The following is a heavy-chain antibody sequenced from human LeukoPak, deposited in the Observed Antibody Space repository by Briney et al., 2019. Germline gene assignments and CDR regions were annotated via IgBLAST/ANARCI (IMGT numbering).Heavy chain of an antibody. V-gene: IGHV1-46*01. CDR3: ARRAYDSSGYYPGYFDY. CDR1: VYTFTSYY. CDR2: INPSGGST. J-gene: IGHJ4*02. Sequence: GASVKVSCTASVYTFTSYYMHWVRQAPGQGLEWMGIINPSGGSTSYAQKFQGRVTMTRDTSTSTVYMELSSLRSEDTAVYYCARRAYDSSGYYPGYFDYWGQGTLVTVSS. D-gene: IGHD3-22*01.